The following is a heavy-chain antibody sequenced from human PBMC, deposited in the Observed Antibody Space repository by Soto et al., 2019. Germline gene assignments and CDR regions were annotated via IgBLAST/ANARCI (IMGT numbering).Heavy chain of an antibody. Sequence: QVQLQESGPGLVRPSQTLSLTCTVSGGSMNSEHYHWTWIRQAPGKGLEWIGYIHYTGSIRYNPSLQSRITISVDTSKKLYSRNLSSVTAADTAVYFCVREDDGGNRDYYGLDVWGQGNTVTVSS. J-gene: IGHJ6*02. D-gene: IGHD4-17*01. CDR3: VREDDGGNRDYYGLDV. CDR2: IHYTGSI. V-gene: IGHV4-30-4*01. CDR1: GGSMNSEHYH.